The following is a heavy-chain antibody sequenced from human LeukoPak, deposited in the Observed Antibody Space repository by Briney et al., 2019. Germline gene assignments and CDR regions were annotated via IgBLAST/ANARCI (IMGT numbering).Heavy chain of an antibody. J-gene: IGHJ4*02. CDR1: GFTFSSYG. CDR2: IWYDGSNK. V-gene: IGHV3-33*08. Sequence: PGRTLRLSCAASGFTFSSYGKHWVRHAPGQELERVAVIWYDGSNKYYAASVKGRFTISRDNSKPTLHLQMNSLGAEDTAVYYCARDSRHGSGTPFYWGQGTLVTVSA. CDR3: ARDSRHGSGTPFY. D-gene: IGHD3-10*01.